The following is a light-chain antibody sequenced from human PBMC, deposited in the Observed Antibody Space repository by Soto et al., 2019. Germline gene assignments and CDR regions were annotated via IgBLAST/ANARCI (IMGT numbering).Light chain of an antibody. CDR3: QQYNNWPGT. CDR2: GAS. J-gene: IGKJ1*01. Sequence: EIVLTQSPGTLSVSPGERATLSCRASQSVSSNLAWYQQKPGQAPRLLFYGASTGATGIPARFSGSGSETEFTLSISSLQYEDFAVYYCQQYNNWPGTFCQGTKVEIK. CDR1: QSVSSN. V-gene: IGKV3-15*01.